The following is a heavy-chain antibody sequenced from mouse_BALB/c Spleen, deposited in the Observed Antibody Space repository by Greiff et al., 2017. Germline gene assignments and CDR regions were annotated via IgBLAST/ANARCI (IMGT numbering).Heavy chain of an antibody. CDR3: ARHWRQLGDYYAMDY. Sequence: EVQRVESGGDLVKPGGSLKLSCAASGFTFSSYGMSWVRQTPDKRLEWVATISSGGSYTYYPDSVKGRFTISRDNAKNTLYLQMSSLKSEDTAMYYCARHWRQLGDYYAMDYWGQGTSVTVSS. CDR1: GFTFSSYG. D-gene: IGHD3-2*01. CDR2: ISSGGSYT. J-gene: IGHJ4*01. V-gene: IGHV5-6*01.